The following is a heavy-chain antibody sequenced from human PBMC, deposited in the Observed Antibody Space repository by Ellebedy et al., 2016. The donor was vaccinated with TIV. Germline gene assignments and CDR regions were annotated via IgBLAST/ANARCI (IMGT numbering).Heavy chain of an antibody. CDR1: GYTFRHFY. CDR2: MNPSSGGA. V-gene: IGHV1-46*01. Sequence: ASVKVSXXASGYTFRHFYMHWVRQAPGQGLEWVGVMNPSSGGATYAQKFQGRVTMTRDTSTNTVYMEMTSLRSDDTAVYYCARDLVGETSYVGYWGQGTLVTVSS. D-gene: IGHD3-16*01. J-gene: IGHJ4*02. CDR3: ARDLVGETSYVGY.